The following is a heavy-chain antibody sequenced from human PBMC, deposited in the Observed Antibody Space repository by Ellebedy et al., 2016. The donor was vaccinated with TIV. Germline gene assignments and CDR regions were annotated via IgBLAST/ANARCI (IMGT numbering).Heavy chain of an antibody. V-gene: IGHV3-74*01. CDR3: AASYGGNREFDY. CDR1: GFTFSNFW. CDR2: LNGDGSST. J-gene: IGHJ4*02. Sequence: GGSLRLSXAASGFTFSNFWLHWVRQPPGKGLVWVSRLNGDGSSTTYADSVKGRFSISRDNAKNTLYLQMNSLRAEDTAVYYCAASYGGNREFDYWGQGTLVTVSS. D-gene: IGHD4-23*01.